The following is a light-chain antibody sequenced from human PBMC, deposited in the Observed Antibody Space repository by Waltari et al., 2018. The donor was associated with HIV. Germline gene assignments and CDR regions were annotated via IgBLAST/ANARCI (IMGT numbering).Light chain of an antibody. V-gene: IGLV3-25*03. CDR1: TLPRNS. CDR3: QSAHNSDVI. J-gene: IGLJ2*01. CDR2: QDT. Sequence: SYELTQTPSVSVPPGQTAKLMCSGDTLPRNSVYWYQQKAGQAPVMIIFQDTKSPSARPARFSASSAGTTATLTISGVQAEDESDYFCQSAHNSDVIFGGGTKLTVL.